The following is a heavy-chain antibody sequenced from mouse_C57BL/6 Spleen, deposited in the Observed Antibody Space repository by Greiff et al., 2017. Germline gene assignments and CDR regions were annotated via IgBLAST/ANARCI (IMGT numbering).Heavy chain of an antibody. Sequence: EVQLVESGGGLVKPGGSLKLSCAASGFTFSSYAMSWVRQTPEKRLEWVATISDGGSYTYYPDNVKGRFTISRDNAKNNLYLQMSHLKSEDTAMYYCARDYGNYPAWFAYWGQGTLVTVSA. V-gene: IGHV5-4*01. D-gene: IGHD2-1*01. CDR2: ISDGGSYT. J-gene: IGHJ3*01. CDR1: GFTFSSYA. CDR3: ARDYGNYPAWFAY.